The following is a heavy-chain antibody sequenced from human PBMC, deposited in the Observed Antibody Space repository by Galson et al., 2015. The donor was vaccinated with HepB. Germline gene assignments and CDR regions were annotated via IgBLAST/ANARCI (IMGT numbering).Heavy chain of an antibody. J-gene: IGHJ4*02. D-gene: IGHD3-22*01. CDR2: IKYGNGNT. Sequence: SVKVSCKASGYIFTTYAMHWVRQAPGKRLEWMGWIKYGNGNTKYSQKFKGRVTITRDTSASTAYMELSSLRSEDTAVYYCARDNKAYYDSSGYFHGFDYWGQGTLVTVSS. V-gene: IGHV1-3*01. CDR3: ARDNKAYYDSSGYFHGFDY. CDR1: GYIFTTYA.